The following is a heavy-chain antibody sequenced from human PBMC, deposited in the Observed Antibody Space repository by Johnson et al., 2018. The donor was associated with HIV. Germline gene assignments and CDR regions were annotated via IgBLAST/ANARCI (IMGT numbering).Heavy chain of an antibody. CDR1: GFTFSSYA. D-gene: IGHD3-22*01. V-gene: IGHV3-23*04. CDR3: AKDSRITMIVVAAFDI. CDR2: ISGSGGGT. J-gene: IGHJ3*02. Sequence: VQPVESGGGLVQPGGSLRLSCTASGFTFSSYAMSWVRQASGKGLEWVSAISGSGGGTYYADSVTGRFTTARDNSKNTLYLQMNSLRAEDTALYYCAKDSRITMIVVAAFDIWGQGTMVTVSS.